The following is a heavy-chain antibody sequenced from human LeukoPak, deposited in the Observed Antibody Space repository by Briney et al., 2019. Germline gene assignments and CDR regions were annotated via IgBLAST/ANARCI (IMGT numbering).Heavy chain of an antibody. CDR3: ARDLGAVRGVITRGYFDY. Sequence: GGSLRLSCAASGFTFSSYSMNWVRQAPGKGLEWVSYISSSGSTIYYADSVKGRFTISRDNAKNSLYLQMNSLRAEDTAVYYCARDLGAVRGVITRGYFDYWGQGTLVTVAS. D-gene: IGHD3-10*01. CDR2: ISSSGSTI. V-gene: IGHV3-48*04. J-gene: IGHJ4*02. CDR1: GFTFSSYS.